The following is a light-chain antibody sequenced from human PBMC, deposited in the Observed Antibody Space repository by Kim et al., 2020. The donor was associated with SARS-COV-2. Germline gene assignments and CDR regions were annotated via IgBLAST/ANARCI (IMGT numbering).Light chain of an antibody. CDR1: RGQSSYA. V-gene: IGLV4-69*01. J-gene: IGLJ3*02. CDR3: QTWGTGIPWV. Sequence: VNLTLTRSRGQSSYAIACHQQQPEKGPRYLMKLNSDGSHSKGDGSPDRFPGSSAGAERYLTISSLQSEDEADYYCQTWGTGIPWVFGGGTQLTVL. CDR2: LNSDGSH.